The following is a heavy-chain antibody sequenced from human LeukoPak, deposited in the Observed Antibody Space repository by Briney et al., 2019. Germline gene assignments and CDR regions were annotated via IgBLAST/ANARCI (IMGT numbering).Heavy chain of an antibody. D-gene: IGHD3-22*01. CDR2: ISGSGAGT. CDR3: AKDVGNYYDGSGSFRTMPFDS. CDR1: GFTFNSSA. J-gene: IGHJ4*02. V-gene: IGHV3-23*01. Sequence: PGGSLRLSCAASGFTFNSSAMTWVRQAPGKGLEWVSAISGSGAGTYYADSVKGRFTISRDNSKNTVYLQMNSLRAEDTAVYYCAKDVGNYYDGSGSFRTMPFDSWGQGTLVTVSS.